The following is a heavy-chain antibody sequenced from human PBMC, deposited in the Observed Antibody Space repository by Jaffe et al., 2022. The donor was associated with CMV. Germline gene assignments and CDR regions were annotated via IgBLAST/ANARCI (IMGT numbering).Heavy chain of an antibody. D-gene: IGHD5-12*01. Sequence: EVQLLESGGGLIQPGESLRLSCATSGFNFRASAMNWVRQAPGKGLEWVAAISVTGDKTLYADSVKGRLTISRDNSKNIVYLQMNNLAAEDTALYYCVKDGYNIGDFLENWGPGVLVTVSS. CDR2: ISVTGDKT. V-gene: IGHV3-23*01. CDR1: GFNFRASA. CDR3: VKDGYNIGDFLEN. J-gene: IGHJ4*02.